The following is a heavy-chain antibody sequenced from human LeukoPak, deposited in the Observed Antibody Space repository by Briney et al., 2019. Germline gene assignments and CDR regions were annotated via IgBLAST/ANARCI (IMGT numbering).Heavy chain of an antibody. CDR3: ATAIYSGSYLPTRPFDY. D-gene: IGHD1-26*01. CDR1: GYTLTELS. Sequence: GASVKVSCKVSGYTLTELSMHWVRQAPGKGLEWMGGFDPEDGETIYAQKFQGRVTMTEDTSTDTAYMELSSLRSEDTAVYYCATAIYSGSYLPTRPFDYWGQGTLVTVSS. J-gene: IGHJ4*02. CDR2: FDPEDGET. V-gene: IGHV1-24*01.